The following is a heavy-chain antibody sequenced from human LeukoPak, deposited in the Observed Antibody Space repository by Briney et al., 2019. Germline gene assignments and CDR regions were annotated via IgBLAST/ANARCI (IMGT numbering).Heavy chain of an antibody. CDR1: GFTVSSNY. Sequence: GGSLRLSCAASGFTVSSNYMSWVRQAPGKGLEWVSVMYIDGNTHYAESVKGRFTISRDNSKNTLFLQSSSLRAEDTAVYYCTRAQAFDYWGQGTLVTVSS. J-gene: IGHJ4*02. CDR3: TRAQAFDY. CDR2: MYIDGNT. V-gene: IGHV3-66*01.